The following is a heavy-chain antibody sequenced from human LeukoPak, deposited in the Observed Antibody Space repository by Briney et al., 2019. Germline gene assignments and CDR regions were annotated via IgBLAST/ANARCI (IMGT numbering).Heavy chain of an antibody. CDR1: GGSISSGGYY. V-gene: IGHV4-30-2*01. CDR3: ARSPTWSYFDY. Sequence: KTSQTLSLTCTVSGGSISSGGYYWSWIRQPPGKGLEWIGYIYHSGSTYYNPSLKSRVTISVDRSKNQFSLKLSSVTAADTAVYYCARSPTWSYFDYWGQGTLVTVSS. J-gene: IGHJ4*02. CDR2: IYHSGST. D-gene: IGHD2-15*01.